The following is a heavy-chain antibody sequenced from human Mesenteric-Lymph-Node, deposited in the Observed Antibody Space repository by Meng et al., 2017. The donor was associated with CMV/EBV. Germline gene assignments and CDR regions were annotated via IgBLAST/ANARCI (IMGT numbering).Heavy chain of an antibody. CDR3: AKMDIVATRVDY. D-gene: IGHD5-12*01. Sequence: SCAASGFTFTNYVLSWVRQAPGKGLEWVSAISGSGGSTYYADSVKGRFTISRDNSKKTLHLQMNSLRAEDTAVYYCAKMDIVATRVDYWGQGTLVTVSS. J-gene: IGHJ4*02. CDR2: ISGSGGST. CDR1: GFTFTNYV. V-gene: IGHV3-23*01.